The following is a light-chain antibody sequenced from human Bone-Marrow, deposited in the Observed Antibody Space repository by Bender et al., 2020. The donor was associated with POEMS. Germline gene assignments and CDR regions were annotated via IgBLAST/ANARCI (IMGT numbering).Light chain of an antibody. Sequence: QSALTQPRSVSGSPGQSVTISCTGASSDVGDYKYVSWYQQHPGKVPKLIIYNVGDRPSGVSNRFSGSKSGNTASLTISGIQAEDEADYYCSSYTSSSTQVVFGGGTKLTVL. CDR3: SSYTSSSTQVV. CDR2: NVG. J-gene: IGLJ2*01. V-gene: IGLV2-14*03. CDR1: SSDVGDYKY.